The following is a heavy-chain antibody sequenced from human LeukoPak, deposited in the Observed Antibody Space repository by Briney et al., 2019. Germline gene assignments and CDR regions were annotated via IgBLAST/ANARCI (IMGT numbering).Heavy chain of an antibody. CDR2: INPNSGDT. V-gene: IGHV1-2*02. Sequence: ASVKVSCKASGYTFTGFYIHWVRQAPGQGLEWMGWINPNSGDTNYAQNFQGRVTVTRDTSISTVYMELSRLTSDDTAVYYCARDQYSSSWYSYYYYGMDVWGQGTTVPVSS. CDR1: GYTFTGFY. CDR3: ARDQYSSSWYSYYYYGMDV. J-gene: IGHJ6*02. D-gene: IGHD6-13*01.